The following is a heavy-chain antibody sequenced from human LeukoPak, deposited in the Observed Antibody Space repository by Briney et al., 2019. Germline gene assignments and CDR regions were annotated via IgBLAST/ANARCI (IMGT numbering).Heavy chain of an antibody. CDR2: INHSGST. Sequence: SETLSLTCAVYGGSFSGYYWSWIRQPPGKGLEWIGEINHSGSTNYNPSLKSRVTISVDTSKNQFSLKLSSVTAADTAVYYCARDPSYRDYYGSGSYPFDYWGQGTLVTVSS. CDR3: ARDPSYRDYYGSGSYPFDY. V-gene: IGHV4-34*01. D-gene: IGHD3-10*01. J-gene: IGHJ4*02. CDR1: GGSFSGYY.